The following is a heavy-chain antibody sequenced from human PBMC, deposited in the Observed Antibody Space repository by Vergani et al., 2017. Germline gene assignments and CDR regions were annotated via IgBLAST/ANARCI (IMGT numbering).Heavy chain of an antibody. D-gene: IGHD3/OR15-3a*01. J-gene: IGHJ6*02. Sequence: EVQLVQSGAEVKKPGESLRISCKGSGYSFTSYWISWVRQMPGKVLEWMGRIDPSDSYTNYSPSFQGHVTISADKSISTAYLQWSSLKASDTAMYYCARGTGYVPYYYYGMDVWGQGTTVTVSS. CDR2: IDPSDSYT. V-gene: IGHV5-10-1*01. CDR1: GYSFTSYW. CDR3: ARGTGYVPYYYYGMDV.